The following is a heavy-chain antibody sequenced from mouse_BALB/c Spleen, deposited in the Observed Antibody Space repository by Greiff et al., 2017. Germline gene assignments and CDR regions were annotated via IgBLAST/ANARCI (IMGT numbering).Heavy chain of an antibody. CDR3: TREDYAAY. CDR2: ISSGGSYT. V-gene: IGHV5-6-4*01. J-gene: IGHJ3*01. D-gene: IGHD1-1*01. CDR1: GFTFSSYT. Sequence: EVQLVESGGGLVKPGGSLKLSCAASGFTFSSYTMSWVRQTPEKRLEWVATISSGGSYTYYPDSVKGRFTISRDNAKNTLYLQMSSLKSEDTAMYYCTREDYAAYWGQGTLVTVSA.